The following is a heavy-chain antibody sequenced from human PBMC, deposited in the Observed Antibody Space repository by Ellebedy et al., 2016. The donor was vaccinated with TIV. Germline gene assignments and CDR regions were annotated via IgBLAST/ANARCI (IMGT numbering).Heavy chain of an antibody. D-gene: IGHD3-22*01. Sequence: GESLKISCAASGFTFNSYWMSWVRQAPGKGLEWVANIKQDGSEKNYVDSVKGRFTISRDNAKNSVYLRMNTLRVEDTAVYHCVRDGAYGDYSPGYYGMDVWGQGTTVTVSS. CDR2: IKQDGSEK. CDR3: VRDGAYGDYSPGYYGMDV. CDR1: GFTFNSYW. V-gene: IGHV3-7*03. J-gene: IGHJ6*02.